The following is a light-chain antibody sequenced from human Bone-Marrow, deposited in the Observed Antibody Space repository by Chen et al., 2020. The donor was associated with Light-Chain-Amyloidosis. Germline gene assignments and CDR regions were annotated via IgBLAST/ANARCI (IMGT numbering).Light chain of an antibody. CDR3: QQYNSYLT. J-gene: IGKJ3*01. V-gene: IGKV1-5*03. CDR2: KAS. CDR1: QSISSW. Sequence: DIQMTQSPSTLSASVGDRDTITCRASQSISSWLAWYQQKPGKAPKLLIYKASSLESGVPSRFSGSGSGTEFTLTISSLQPDDFATYYCQQYNSYLTFGPGTKVDIK.